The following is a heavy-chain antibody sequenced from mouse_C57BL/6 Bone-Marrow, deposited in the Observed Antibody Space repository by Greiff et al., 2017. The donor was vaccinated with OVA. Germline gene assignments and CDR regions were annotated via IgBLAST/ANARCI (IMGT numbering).Heavy chain of an antibody. CDR3: ARYGSSSRYFDV. J-gene: IGHJ1*03. V-gene: IGHV1-64*01. D-gene: IGHD1-1*01. Sequence: QVQLQQSGAELVKPGASVKLSCKASGYTFTSYWMHWVKQRPGQGLEWIGMIHPNSGSTNYNEKFKSKATLTVDKSSSTAYMQLSSLTSENSAVYYCARYGSSSRYFDVWGTGTTVTVSS. CDR1: GYTFTSYW. CDR2: IHPNSGST.